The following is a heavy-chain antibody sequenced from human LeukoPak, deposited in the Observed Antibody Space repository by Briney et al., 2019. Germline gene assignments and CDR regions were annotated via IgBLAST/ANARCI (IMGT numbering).Heavy chain of an antibody. CDR1: GFIVSSNY. J-gene: IGHJ3*02. CDR3: AKVFPYSGSYFAFDI. D-gene: IGHD1-26*01. Sequence: PGGSLRLSCAASGFIVSSNYMSWVRQAPGKGLEWVAVIYRGGSTYYADSVKGRFTISRDNSKNTLYLQMNSLRAEDTAVYYCAKVFPYSGSYFAFDIWGQGTMVTVSS. CDR2: IYRGGST. V-gene: IGHV3-53*01.